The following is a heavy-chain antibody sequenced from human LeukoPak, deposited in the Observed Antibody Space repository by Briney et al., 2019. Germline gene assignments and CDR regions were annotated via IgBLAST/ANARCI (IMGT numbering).Heavy chain of an antibody. Sequence: SETLSLTCTVSGDSISPYFWSWVRQPPGKGLEWIGHTSYSGSTNYNPSLKSRVTISVDTSKNQFSLNLSSITAADTAVYYCARHRSGTFQVWFDPWGQGTLVTVSS. D-gene: IGHD1-26*01. J-gene: IGHJ5*02. V-gene: IGHV4-59*08. CDR3: ARHRSGTFQVWFDP. CDR1: GDSISPYF. CDR2: TSYSGST.